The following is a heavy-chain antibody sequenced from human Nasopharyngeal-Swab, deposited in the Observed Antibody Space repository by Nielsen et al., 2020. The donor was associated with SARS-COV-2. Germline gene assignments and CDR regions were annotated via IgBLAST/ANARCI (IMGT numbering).Heavy chain of an antibody. CDR2: IKSKTDGGTT. CDR3: TTQTLITIFGVVFIGPDY. CDR1: GFTFSNAW. D-gene: IGHD3-3*01. V-gene: IGHV3-15*01. J-gene: IGHJ4*02. Sequence: GESLKISCAASGFTFSNAWMSWVRQAPGKGLEWVGRIKSKTDGGTTDYAAPVKGRFTISRDDSKNTLYLQMNSLKTEDTAVYYCTTQTLITIFGVVFIGPDYWGQGTLVTVSS.